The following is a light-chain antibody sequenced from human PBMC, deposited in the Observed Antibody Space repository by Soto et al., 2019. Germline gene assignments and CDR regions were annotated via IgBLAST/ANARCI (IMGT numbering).Light chain of an antibody. CDR2: GAS. CDR3: QQYDSSVT. CDR1: QSFSSTF. V-gene: IGKV3-20*01. J-gene: IGKJ1*01. Sequence: EILLTQSPDSLSLSPGDRATISCSASQSFSSTFFAWYQQKPGQAPRLLIYGASSRATGIPDRFSGSGSGTDFTLTISRLEPEDFAVYYCQQYDSSVTFGQGTKVEIK.